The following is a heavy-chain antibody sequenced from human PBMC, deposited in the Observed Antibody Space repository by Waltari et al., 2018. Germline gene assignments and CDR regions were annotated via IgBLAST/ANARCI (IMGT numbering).Heavy chain of an antibody. D-gene: IGHD6-6*01. V-gene: IGHV3-9*03. CDR1: GLTFADYA. Sequence: EVQLVESGGGLVQPGRSLRLSCAASGLTFADYAMHWSLQPPGKGLEWVSGISWNRGSIGYADSVKGRFTISRDNAKNSLYLQMNSLGAEDMALYYCAKLYSAARHDAFDIWGQGTMVTVSS. CDR3: AKLYSAARHDAFDI. CDR2: ISWNRGSI. J-gene: IGHJ3*02.